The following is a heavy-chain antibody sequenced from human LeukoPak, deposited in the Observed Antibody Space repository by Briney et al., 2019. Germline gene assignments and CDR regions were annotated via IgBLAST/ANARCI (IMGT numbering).Heavy chain of an antibody. CDR2: ISFDGSTK. J-gene: IGHJ4*02. Sequence: GGSLRLSCAASGFTFSSYAMSWVRQAPGKGLEWVSMISFDGSTKDYADSVKGRFTIPRDNSKNTLDLQMTSLRTGDTAVYYCARGVVTAYAAFDSWGQGTLVTVSS. V-gene: IGHV3-30-3*01. D-gene: IGHD2-21*02. CDR3: ARGVVTAYAAFDS. CDR1: GFTFSSYA.